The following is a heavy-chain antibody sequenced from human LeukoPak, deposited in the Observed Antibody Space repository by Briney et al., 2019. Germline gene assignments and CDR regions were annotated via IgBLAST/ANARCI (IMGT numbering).Heavy chain of an antibody. J-gene: IGHJ6*02. CDR2: SSAYNGNT. D-gene: IGHD6-13*01. V-gene: IGHV1-18*01. Sequence: ASVTVSFTGSGYTFTNYGISWVRQAPGQGGEGVGWSSAYNGNTNYAQKLQGRVTMTTDTSTSTAYMELRSLRSDDTAVYSCARVFSSRGYYYYGMDVWGQGTTVTVSS. CDR3: ARVFSSRGYYYYGMDV. CDR1: GYTFTNYG.